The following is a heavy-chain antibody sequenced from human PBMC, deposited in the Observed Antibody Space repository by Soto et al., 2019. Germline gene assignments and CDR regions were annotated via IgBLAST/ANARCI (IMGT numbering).Heavy chain of an antibody. J-gene: IGHJ4*02. CDR3: AKDLSDYSYYQTSFDY. CDR2: LFFVVSQS. V-gene: IGHV3-30*02. D-gene: IGHD4-4*01. Sequence: GGSLRLSCAASGFTFSDYGMHWVRQAPANVFDLVAFLFFVVSQSYYVSFVEGRFIISRHNYIFTLFLQLNSLRPEDTVLYYCAKDLSDYSYYQTSFDYWGQGTQVTVSS. CDR1: GFTFSDYG.